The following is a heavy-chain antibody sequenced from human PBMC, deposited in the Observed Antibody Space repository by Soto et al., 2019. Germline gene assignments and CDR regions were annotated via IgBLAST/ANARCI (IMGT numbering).Heavy chain of an antibody. CDR3: ASHPTYCSSTSCYNGAFDI. V-gene: IGHV1-3*01. CDR1: GYTFTSYA. CDR2: INAGNGNT. D-gene: IGHD2-2*02. Sequence: GASVKVSCKASGYTFTSYAMHWVRQAPGQRLEWMGWINAGNGNTKYSQKFQGRVTITRDTSASTAYMELSSLRSEDTAVYYCASHPTYCSSTSCYNGAFDIWGQGTMVTVSS. J-gene: IGHJ3*02.